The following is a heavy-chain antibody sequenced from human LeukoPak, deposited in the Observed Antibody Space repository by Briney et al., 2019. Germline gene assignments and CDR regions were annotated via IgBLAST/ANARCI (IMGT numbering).Heavy chain of an antibody. Sequence: GASVKVSSKASGYTFTSYYTHWVRQAPGQGLEWMGIIKPSGGSTLYAQKFQGRVTVTSDMSTSTVYVELSSLRSEDTAVYYCAREVPENFNFDYWGQGTLVTVSS. V-gene: IGHV1-46*01. CDR2: IKPSGGST. CDR1: GYTFTSYY. CDR3: AREVPENFNFDY. J-gene: IGHJ4*02. D-gene: IGHD2/OR15-2a*01.